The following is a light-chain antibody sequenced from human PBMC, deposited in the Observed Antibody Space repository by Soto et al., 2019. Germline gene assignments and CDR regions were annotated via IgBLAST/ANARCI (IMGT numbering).Light chain of an antibody. CDR3: SSYTRSSTQV. CDR2: EVS. Sequence: QSALTQPASVSGSPGQSITISCTGTSSDVGGYNYVSWYQQHPGKAPKLMIYEVSNRPSGVSNRFSGSKSGNTASLTISGLQAADEADYYCSSYTRSSTQVFGTGTKLTVL. V-gene: IGLV2-14*01. CDR1: SSDVGGYNY. J-gene: IGLJ1*01.